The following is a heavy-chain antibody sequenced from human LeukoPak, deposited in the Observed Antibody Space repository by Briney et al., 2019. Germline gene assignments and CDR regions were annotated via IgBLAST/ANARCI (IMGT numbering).Heavy chain of an antibody. CDR1: GFTFSSYA. J-gene: IGHJ4*02. V-gene: IGHV3-23*01. CDR3: AKDWDYDSSGYYGY. Sequence: GGSLRLSCAASGFTFSSYAMSWVRQAPGKGLEWVSAISSSGGSTYYADSVKGRFTISRDNSKNTLYLQMNSLRAEDTAVYYCAKDWDYDSSGYYGYWGQGTLVTVSS. CDR2: ISSSGGST. D-gene: IGHD3-22*01.